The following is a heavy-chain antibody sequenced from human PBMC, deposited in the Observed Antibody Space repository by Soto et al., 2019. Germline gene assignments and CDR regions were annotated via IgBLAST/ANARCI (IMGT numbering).Heavy chain of an antibody. CDR2: IDPSDSYT. D-gene: IGHD3-3*01. J-gene: IGHJ4*02. CDR1: GYSFTSYW. V-gene: IGHV5-10-1*01. Sequence: RGETLKISCKGSGYSFTSYWISWVRQMPGKGLEWMGRIDPSDSYTNYSPSFQGHVTISADKSISTAYLQWSSLKASDTAMYYCARQKYDFWSGYYSRVFDYWGQGTLVTVSS. CDR3: ARQKYDFWSGYYSRVFDY.